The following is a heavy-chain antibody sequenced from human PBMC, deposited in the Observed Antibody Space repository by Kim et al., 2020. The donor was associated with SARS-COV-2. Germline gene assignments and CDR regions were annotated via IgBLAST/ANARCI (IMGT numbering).Heavy chain of an antibody. J-gene: IGHJ3*02. V-gene: IGHV3-11*03. CDR3: ARSRVGATSAFDI. Sequence: EDSVKGRFTISRDNAKNSLYPQMNSLRAEDTAVYYCARSRVGATSAFDIWGQGTMVTVSS. D-gene: IGHD1-26*01.